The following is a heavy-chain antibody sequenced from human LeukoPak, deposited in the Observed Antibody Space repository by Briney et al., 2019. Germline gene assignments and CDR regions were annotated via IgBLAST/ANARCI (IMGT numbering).Heavy chain of an antibody. V-gene: IGHV4-59*01. Sequence: SETLSLTCTVSGGSISRYYWSWIRQPPGKGLEWIGYIYYSGSTNYNPSLKSRVTISVDTSKNQFSLKLSSVTAADTAVYYCVATEDYYYYMGVWGKGTTVTVSS. CDR3: VATEDYYYYMGV. CDR2: IYYSGST. CDR1: GGSISRYY. J-gene: IGHJ6*03. D-gene: IGHD1-26*01.